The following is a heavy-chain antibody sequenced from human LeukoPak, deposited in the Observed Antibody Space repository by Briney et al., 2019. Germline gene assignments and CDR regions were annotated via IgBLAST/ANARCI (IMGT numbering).Heavy chain of an antibody. CDR3: ARAQNYDFWSGYYSDRSPFDY. J-gene: IGHJ4*02. CDR1: GYTFTGYY. V-gene: IGHV1-2*02. Sequence: ASVKVSCKASGYTFTGYYIHWVRQAPGQGLEWMGWINPNSGGTNYAQKFQGRVTMTRDTSISTAYMELSRLRSDDTAVYYCARAQNYDFWSGYYSDRSPFDYWGQGTLVTVSS. CDR2: INPNSGGT. D-gene: IGHD3-3*01.